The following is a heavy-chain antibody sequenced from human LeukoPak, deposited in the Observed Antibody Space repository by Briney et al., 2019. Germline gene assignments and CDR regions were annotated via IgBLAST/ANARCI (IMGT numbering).Heavy chain of an antibody. D-gene: IGHD2-21*02. V-gene: IGHV3-23*01. CDR1: GFTFSNYA. J-gene: IGHJ5*01. Sequence: GGSLRLSCAASGFTFSNYAMTWVRQAPGKGLEWVSAINGGGGNTYYADSVKGRFTASGDNSKNTLYLQMNSLRAEDMALYYCAKVVHGGDRFDSWGQGTLVTVSS. CDR2: INGGGGNT. CDR3: AKVVHGGDRFDS.